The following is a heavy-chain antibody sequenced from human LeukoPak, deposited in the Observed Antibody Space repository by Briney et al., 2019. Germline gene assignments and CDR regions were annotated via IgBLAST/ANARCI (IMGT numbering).Heavy chain of an antibody. CDR1: GDSVSRSDSY. CDR2: IYFSGRT. V-gene: IGHV4-39*01. Sequence: SETLSLTCSVSGDSVSRSDSYWDWIRQPPGKGLEWIGTIYFSGRTYYSPSLKSRVTMSVDPSNNQFSMNLRSVTAADTAVYYCARRRYYDGSGYLEWGQGTLLSVSS. D-gene: IGHD3-22*01. J-gene: IGHJ1*01. CDR3: ARRRYYDGSGYLE.